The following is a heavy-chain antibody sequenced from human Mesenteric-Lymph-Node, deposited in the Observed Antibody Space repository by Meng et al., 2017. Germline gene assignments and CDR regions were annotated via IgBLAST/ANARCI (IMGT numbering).Heavy chain of an antibody. CDR2: INTDGSNT. J-gene: IGHJ4*02. CDR3: ADITAGF. D-gene: IGHD3-10*01. V-gene: IGHV3-74*01. Sequence: EVQLVGSGGGSVQPWGSLRLHCAASGFSFSNYWMHWVRQAPGKGLVWVSFINTDGSNTAYADSVKGRFTISRDNAKNTLYLQMNSLRVEDTAIYYCADITAGFWGQGTLVTVSS. CDR1: GFSFSNYW.